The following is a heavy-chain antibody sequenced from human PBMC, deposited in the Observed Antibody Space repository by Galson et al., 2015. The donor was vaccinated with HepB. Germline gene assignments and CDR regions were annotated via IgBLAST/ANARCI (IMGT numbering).Heavy chain of an antibody. CDR2: ISGSGTTT. CDR1: GFSFSDFY. J-gene: IGHJ5*02. V-gene: IGHV3-11*01. CDR3: AKAAGWFDP. Sequence: SLRLSCAVSGFSFSDFYMTWIRQAPGKGLEWISYISGSGTTTYYAGSLKGRFTVSRDNVKKSLYLQMNSLRAEDTAVYYCAKAAGWFDPLGQGILVTVSS.